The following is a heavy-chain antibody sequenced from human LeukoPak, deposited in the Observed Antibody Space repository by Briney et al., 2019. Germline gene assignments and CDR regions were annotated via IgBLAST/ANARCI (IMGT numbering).Heavy chain of an antibody. Sequence: PGGSLRLSCAASESTVSGNYIAWVRQAPGKGLEWVSGISAGGSSTYYAASVKGRFTISRDNSRNILYLQMNSLRGDDTAVYYCAKSESPGMMATVPDYWGQGTLVTVSS. CDR2: ISAGGSST. D-gene: IGHD5-24*01. J-gene: IGHJ4*02. CDR3: AKSESPGMMATVPDY. V-gene: IGHV3-23*01. CDR1: ESTVSGNY.